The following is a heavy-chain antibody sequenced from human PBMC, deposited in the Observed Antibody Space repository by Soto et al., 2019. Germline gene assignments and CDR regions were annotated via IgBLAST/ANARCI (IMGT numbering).Heavy chain of an antibody. J-gene: IGHJ3*02. CDR1: GYSFTSYW. Sequence: PGESLKISCNGSGYSFTSYWIGWVRQMPGKGLEWMGIIYPGDSDTRYSPSFQGQVTISADKSISTAYLQWSSLKASDTAMYYCASPGTGYYKGSDAFDIWGQGTMVTVSS. CDR2: IYPGDSDT. V-gene: IGHV5-51*01. CDR3: ASPGTGYYKGSDAFDI. D-gene: IGHD3-9*01.